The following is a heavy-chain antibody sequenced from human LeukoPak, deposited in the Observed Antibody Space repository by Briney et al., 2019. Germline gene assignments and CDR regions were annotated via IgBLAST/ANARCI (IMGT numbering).Heavy chain of an antibody. CDR1: GGTFSSYA. Sequence: GASVKLSCKASGGTFSSYAISWVRQAPGQGLEWMGGIIPIFGTANYAQKFQGRVTITADESTSTAYMELSSLRSEDTAVYYCAFRELRGVIITSLDYWGQGTLVTVSS. D-gene: IGHD3-10*01. V-gene: IGHV1-69*13. J-gene: IGHJ4*02. CDR2: IIPIFGTA. CDR3: AFRELRGVIITSLDY.